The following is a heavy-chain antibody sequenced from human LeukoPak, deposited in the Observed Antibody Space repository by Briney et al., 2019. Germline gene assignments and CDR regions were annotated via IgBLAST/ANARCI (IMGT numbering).Heavy chain of an antibody. CDR1: RGSINNYY. CDR2: ILSSGST. Sequence: SETLSLTCTVSRGSINNYYWSWIQQPPGKGLEWIGYILSSGSTNYNPSVKSRVTISVDTSKNQFSLKLSSVTAADTAVYYCARTNQISETAFDIWGQGTMVIVSS. CDR3: ARTNQISETAFDI. V-gene: IGHV4-59*01. J-gene: IGHJ3*02. D-gene: IGHD1-14*01.